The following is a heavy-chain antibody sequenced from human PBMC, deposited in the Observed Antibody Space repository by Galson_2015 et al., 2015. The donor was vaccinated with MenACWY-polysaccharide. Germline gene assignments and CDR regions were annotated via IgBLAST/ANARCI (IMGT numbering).Heavy chain of an antibody. CDR3: VKGGWADN. CDR1: GFNFSIYV. Sequence: SLRLSCAASGFNFSIYVMTWVRQAPGKGLEWVSAISSGSDTAYYTDSVKGRFTISRDNSKDKLHLQMDSLRAEDTAVYYCVKGGWADNWGQGTLVTVSS. J-gene: IGHJ4*02. CDR2: ISSGSDTA. V-gene: IGHV3-23*01. D-gene: IGHD1-26*01.